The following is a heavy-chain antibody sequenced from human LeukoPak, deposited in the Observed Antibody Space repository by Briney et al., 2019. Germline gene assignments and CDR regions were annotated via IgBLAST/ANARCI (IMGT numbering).Heavy chain of an antibody. CDR3: ARVWTTVTTNYYYGMDV. CDR1: GYTFTIYG. V-gene: IGHV1-18*01. J-gene: IGHJ6*02. D-gene: IGHD4-11*01. CDR2: ISGYNGNT. Sequence: ASVKVSCKASGYTFTIYGISWVRQAPGQGLEWMGWISGYNGNTNYAQKFQGRVTMTTDTSTSTAYMELRSLRSDDTAVYYCARVWTTVTTNYYYGMDVWGQGTTVTVSS.